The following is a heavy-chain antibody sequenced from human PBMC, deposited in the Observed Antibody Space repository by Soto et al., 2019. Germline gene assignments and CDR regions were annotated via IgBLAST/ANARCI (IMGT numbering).Heavy chain of an antibody. CDR1: GGSISSRSYY. CDR3: ARWGSDDFWSGYLKNWFDP. Sequence: SETLSLTCIVSGGSISSRSYYWGWIRQPPGKGLEWIGSIYYSGSPYYNPSLESRVTVSVDTSKNQFSLKLSSVTAADTAVYYCARWGSDDFWSGYLKNWFDPWGQGTLVTVSS. V-gene: IGHV4-39*01. J-gene: IGHJ5*02. CDR2: IYYSGSP. D-gene: IGHD3-3*01.